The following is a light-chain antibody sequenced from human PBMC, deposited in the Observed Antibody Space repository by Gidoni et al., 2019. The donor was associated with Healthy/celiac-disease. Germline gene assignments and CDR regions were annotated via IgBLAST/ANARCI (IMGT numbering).Light chain of an antibody. J-gene: IGKJ5*01. CDR1: QIVSSY. CDR3: QQRSNWPLP. V-gene: IGKV3-11*01. Sequence: EIVLTQSPATLSLSPGERATLSCRASQIVSSYLAWYQQKPGQAPRLLIYNPTNRATGIPARFSGIGSGTDFPLTISSLEPEDFAVYYCQQRSNWPLPFGQGTRLEIK. CDR2: NPT.